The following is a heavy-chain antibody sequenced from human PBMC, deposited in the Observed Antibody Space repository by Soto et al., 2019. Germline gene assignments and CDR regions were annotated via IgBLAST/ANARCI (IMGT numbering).Heavy chain of an antibody. J-gene: IGHJ3*01. CDR3: AGEDNHDAVEL. D-gene: IGHD2-15*01. CDR1: GDSVSSNTAA. V-gene: IGHV6-1*01. Sequence: SQTLSLTCAISGDSVSSNTAAWNWIRRSPSRGLEWLGRTYYRSKWYDDYAESIKGRININPDTSKNQFSLHLNSVTPEDTAVYYCAGEDNHDAVELWGQGTMVTVSS. CDR2: TYYRSKWYD.